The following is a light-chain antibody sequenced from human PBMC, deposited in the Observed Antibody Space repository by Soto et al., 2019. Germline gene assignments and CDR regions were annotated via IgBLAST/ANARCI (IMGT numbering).Light chain of an antibody. CDR2: AAS. Sequence: DIRLTQSPSSLSASIGDRVSITCRASETISTDLNWYQQKPGKAPKVLIYAASTLKSGVPSRFSGSGSGTDFTLTISSLQPEDFAIYYCQQNYNTPPFTFGQGTKLEI. CDR1: ETISTD. CDR3: QQNYNTPPFT. V-gene: IGKV1-39*01. J-gene: IGKJ2*01.